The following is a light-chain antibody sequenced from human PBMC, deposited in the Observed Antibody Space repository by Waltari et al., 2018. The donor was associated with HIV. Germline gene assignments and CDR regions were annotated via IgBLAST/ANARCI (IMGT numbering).Light chain of an antibody. J-gene: IGLJ1*01. CDR2: EVT. CDR3: CSCPRSGIRYV. CDR1: SSNIGSNI. V-gene: IGLV1-44*01. Sequence: QSVLTQPPSASGTPGQRVTISCSGSSSNIGSNIVNWYQQLPGTAPKLIIYEVTKRPSGVSNRFSGSKSGNTASLTISGLQAEDEADYYCCSCPRSGIRYVFGTGTKVTVL.